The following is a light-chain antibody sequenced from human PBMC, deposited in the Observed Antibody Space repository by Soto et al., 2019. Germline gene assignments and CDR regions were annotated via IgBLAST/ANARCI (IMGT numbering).Light chain of an antibody. CDR3: SSYGGSNNVV. CDR1: SSDVGGYNY. Sequence: QSALTQPPSASGSPGQSVTISCTGSSSDVGGYNYVSWYQQHPGKAPKLMIYEVSKRPSGVPDRLSGSKSGNTASLTVSGLQAEYEADYYCSSYGGSNNVVFGGGTKVTVL. V-gene: IGLV2-8*01. J-gene: IGLJ2*01. CDR2: EVS.